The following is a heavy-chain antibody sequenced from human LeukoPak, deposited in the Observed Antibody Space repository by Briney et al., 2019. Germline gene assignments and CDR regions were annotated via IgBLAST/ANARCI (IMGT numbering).Heavy chain of an antibody. Sequence: SETLSLTCAVYGGSFSGYYWSWIRQPPGKGLEWIGEINHSGSTNYNPSLKSRVTISVDTSKNQFSLKLSSVTAADTAVYCCARGRAAAGYYWGQGTLVTVSS. J-gene: IGHJ4*02. CDR3: ARGRAAAGYY. D-gene: IGHD6-13*01. CDR2: INHSGST. V-gene: IGHV4-34*01. CDR1: GGSFSGYY.